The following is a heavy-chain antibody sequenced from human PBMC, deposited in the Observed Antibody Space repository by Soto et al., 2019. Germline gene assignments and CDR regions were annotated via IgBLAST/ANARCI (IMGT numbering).Heavy chain of an antibody. D-gene: IGHD2-8*01. CDR2: ISGSGGST. J-gene: IGHJ4*02. CDR3: AKDHPPGNIVLMVYANFDY. V-gene: IGHV3-23*01. CDR1: GFTFSSYA. Sequence: GGSLRLSCAASGFTFSSYAMSWVRQAPGKGLEWVSAISGSGGSTYYADSVKGRFTISRDNSKNTLYLQMNSLRAEDTAVYYCAKDHPPGNIVLMVYANFDYWGQGTLVTVSS.